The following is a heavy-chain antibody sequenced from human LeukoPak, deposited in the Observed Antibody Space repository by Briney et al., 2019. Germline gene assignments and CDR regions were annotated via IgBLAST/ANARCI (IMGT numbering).Heavy chain of an antibody. CDR1: GFTFRTYA. Sequence: PGGSLRLSCAASGFTFRTYAMSWVRQAPGKGLEWASGISGSDGSTYYADSVKGRFTISRDNSKNTVYLQMNSLRAEDTAVYYCAKARRSACSSTSCYPFDYWGQGTLVTVSS. J-gene: IGHJ4*02. CDR3: AKARRSACSSTSCYPFDY. D-gene: IGHD2-2*01. V-gene: IGHV3-23*01. CDR2: ISGSDGST.